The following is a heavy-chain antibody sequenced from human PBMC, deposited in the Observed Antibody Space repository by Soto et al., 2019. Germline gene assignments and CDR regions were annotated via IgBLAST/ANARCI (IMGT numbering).Heavy chain of an antibody. V-gene: IGHV4-4*02. J-gene: IGHJ6*02. CDR2: IYHSGST. CDR1: GGSISSSNW. Sequence: QVPLQASGPGLVKPSGTLSLTCAVSGGSISSSNWWSWVRQPPGKGLEWIGEIYHSGSTNYNPSLKRRLTISVVKSKNRFSLKLTSVPAADTAVYYCARDELWGSGSWGGMNVWGQRTTVTVSS. D-gene: IGHD3-10*01. CDR3: ARDELWGSGSWGGMNV.